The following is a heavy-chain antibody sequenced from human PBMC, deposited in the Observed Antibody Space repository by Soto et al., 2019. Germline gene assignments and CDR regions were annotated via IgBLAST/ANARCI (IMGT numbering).Heavy chain of an antibody. CDR3: ASSSTFDY. Sequence: QVQLVESGGGVVQPGRSLRLSCAASGFTFSSYAMHWLRQAPGKGLEWVAVISYDGSNRYYADSVKGRFTISRDNSKNTLYLQMNSLRAEDTAVYYCASSSTFDYWGQGTLVTVSS. D-gene: IGHD6-19*01. V-gene: IGHV3-30-3*01. J-gene: IGHJ4*02. CDR2: ISYDGSNR. CDR1: GFTFSSYA.